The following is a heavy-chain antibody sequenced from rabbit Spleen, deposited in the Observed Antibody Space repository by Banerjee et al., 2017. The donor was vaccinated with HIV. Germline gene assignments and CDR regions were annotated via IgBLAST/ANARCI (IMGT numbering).Heavy chain of an antibody. Sequence: QSLEESGGGLVQPEGSLALTCKASGFTISSSYYMCWVRQARGKGLEWIACIYGGSIDDTYYASWAKGRFTISKTSSTTATLQMTSLTAADTATYFCARNIYDSDTNNLWGPGTLVTVS. D-gene: IGHD1-1*01. V-gene: IGHV1S40*01. CDR1: GFTISSSYY. CDR2: IYGGSIDDT. CDR3: ARNIYDSDTNNL. J-gene: IGHJ4*01.